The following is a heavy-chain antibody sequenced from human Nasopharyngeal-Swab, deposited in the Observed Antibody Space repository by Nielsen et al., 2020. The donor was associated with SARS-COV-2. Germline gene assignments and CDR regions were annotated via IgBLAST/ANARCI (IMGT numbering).Heavy chain of an antibody. CDR2: IWYDGSNK. V-gene: IGHV3-33*01. J-gene: IGHJ4*02. CDR3: ARDKERAGYSSGWYGL. D-gene: IGHD6-19*01. Sequence: GGSLRLSCAASGFTFSSYGMHWVRQAPGKGLEWVAVIWYDGSNKYYADSVKGRFTISRDNSKNTLYLQMNSLRAEDRAVYYCARDKERAGYSSGWYGLGGQGTLVTVSS. CDR1: GFTFSSYG.